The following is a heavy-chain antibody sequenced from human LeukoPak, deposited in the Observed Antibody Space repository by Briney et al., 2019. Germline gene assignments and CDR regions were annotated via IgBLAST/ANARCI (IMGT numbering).Heavy chain of an antibody. D-gene: IGHD2-15*01. CDR3: TTDYPPRYCSGGSCDY. CDR2: IKSKTDDGTT. V-gene: IGHV3-15*01. J-gene: IGHJ4*02. Sequence: GGSLRLSCAASGFTFSNSWMSWVRQAPGKGLEWVGRIKSKTDDGTTDYAAPVKGRFTISRDDSKHTLYLQMNSPKTEDTAVYYCTTDYPPRYCSGGSCDYWGQGTLVTVSS. CDR1: GFTFSNSW.